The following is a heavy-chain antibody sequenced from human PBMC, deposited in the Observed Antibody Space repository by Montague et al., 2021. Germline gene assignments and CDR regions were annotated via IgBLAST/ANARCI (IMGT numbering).Heavy chain of an antibody. CDR1: VLTFSDYY. CDR2: INTNGSTI. D-gene: IGHD3-16*01. J-gene: IGHJ4*02. CDR3: ARIRKGADY. V-gene: IGHV3-11*01. Sequence: SLRLSCAASVLTFSDYYMIWIGQVPGRGGEWVAYINTNGSTIYYADSVKGRFTISRDNAKNSLYPQMNSLRPEDSTVYYCARIRKGADYWGQGTLVTVSS.